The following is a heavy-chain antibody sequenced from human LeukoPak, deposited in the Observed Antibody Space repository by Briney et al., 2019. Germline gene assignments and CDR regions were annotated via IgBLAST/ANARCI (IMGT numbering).Heavy chain of an antibody. Sequence: SVKVSCKASGYTFTSYGISWVRQAPGQGLEWMGGIIPIFGTANYAQKFQGRVTITAGKSTSTAYMELSSLRSEDTAVYYCARVPSPSTYGDYGLTIANWYFDLWGRGTLVTVSS. D-gene: IGHD4-17*01. CDR1: GYTFTSYG. CDR2: IIPIFGTA. V-gene: IGHV1-69*06. CDR3: ARVPSPSTYGDYGLTIANWYFDL. J-gene: IGHJ2*01.